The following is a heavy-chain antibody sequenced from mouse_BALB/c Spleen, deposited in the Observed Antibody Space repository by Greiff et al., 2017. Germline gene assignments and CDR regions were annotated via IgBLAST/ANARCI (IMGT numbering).Heavy chain of an antibody. V-gene: IGHV1S81*02. J-gene: IGHJ1*01. D-gene: IGHD2-1*01. Sequence: VQLQQPGAELVKPGASVKLSCKASGYTFTSYWMHWVKQRPGQGLEWIGEINPSNGRTNYNEKFKSKATLTVDKSSSTAYMQLSSLTSEDSAVYYCARGDGNYWYFDVWGAGTTVTVSS. CDR1: GYTFTSYW. CDR3: ARGDGNYWYFDV. CDR2: INPSNGRT.